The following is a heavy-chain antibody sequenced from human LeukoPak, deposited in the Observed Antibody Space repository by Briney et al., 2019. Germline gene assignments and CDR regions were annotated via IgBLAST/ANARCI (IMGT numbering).Heavy chain of an antibody. Sequence: SETLSLTCTVSGGSISTYYWTWIRRPPGKRLEWIGYIYFSGSSNSNPSLSSRVTISIDTSKNQFSLKLSSVTAADTAVYYCARETVVVTANSYYYYMDVWGKGTTVTVSS. D-gene: IGHD2-21*02. CDR2: IYFSGSS. J-gene: IGHJ6*03. CDR3: ARETVVVTANSYYYYMDV. CDR1: GGSISTYY. V-gene: IGHV4-59*01.